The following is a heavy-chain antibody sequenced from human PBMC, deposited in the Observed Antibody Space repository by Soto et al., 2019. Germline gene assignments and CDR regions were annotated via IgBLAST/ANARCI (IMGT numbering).Heavy chain of an antibody. V-gene: IGHV3-30*18. CDR3: AKDRPPYDSRPVGP. J-gene: IGHJ5*02. CDR2: ISYDGSNK. CDR1: GFTFSSYG. Sequence: QVQLVESGGGVVQPGRSLRLSCAASGFTFSSYGMHWVRQAPGKGLEWVAVISYDGSNKYYADSVKGRFTISRDNSKSTLYLQMNSLRAEDTAVYYCAKDRPPYDSRPVGPWGQGTLVTVSS. D-gene: IGHD3-22*01.